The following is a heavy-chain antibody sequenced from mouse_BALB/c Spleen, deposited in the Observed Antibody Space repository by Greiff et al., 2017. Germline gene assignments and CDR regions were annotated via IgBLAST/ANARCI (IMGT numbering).Heavy chain of an antibody. D-gene: IGHD1-1*01. J-gene: IGHJ1*01. Sequence: EVKVVESGGGLVQPGGSLKLSCAASGFTFSSYGMSWVRQTPDKRLELVATINSNGGSTYYPDSVKGRFTISRDNARNILYLQMSSLRSEDTAMYYCARDTTVVDWYFDVWGAGTTVTVSS. CDR1: GFTFSSYG. CDR2: INSNGGST. CDR3: ARDTTVVDWYFDV. V-gene: IGHV5-6-3*01.